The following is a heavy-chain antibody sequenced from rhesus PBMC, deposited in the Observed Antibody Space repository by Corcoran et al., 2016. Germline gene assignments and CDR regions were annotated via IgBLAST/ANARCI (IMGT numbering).Heavy chain of an antibody. J-gene: IGHJ4*01. CDR1: GGSFSSYW. Sequence: QVQLQESGPGLVKPSETLSLTCAVSGGSFSSYWWSWIRQPPGKGLEWGGEINGNSGSTNYNPSLKSRVTISKDASKNQFSLKLSSVTAADTAVYYCAREGGIAAAGVDYWGQGVLVTVSS. CDR2: INGNSGST. D-gene: IGHD6-25*01. CDR3: AREGGIAAAGVDY. V-gene: IGHV4-80*01.